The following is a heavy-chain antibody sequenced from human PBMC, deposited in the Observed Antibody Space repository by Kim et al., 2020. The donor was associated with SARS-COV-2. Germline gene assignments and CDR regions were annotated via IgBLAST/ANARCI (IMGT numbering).Heavy chain of an antibody. CDR2: ISGSGGST. CDR3: AKGVVAVAGTFDY. V-gene: IGHV3-23*01. Sequence: GGSLRLSCAASGFTFSSYAMSWVRQAPGKGLEWVSAISGSGGSTYYADSVKGWFTISRDNSKNTLFLQMNSLRAEDTAVYYCAKGVVAVAGTFDYWGQGTLVTVSS. J-gene: IGHJ4*02. CDR1: GFTFSSYA. D-gene: IGHD6-19*01.